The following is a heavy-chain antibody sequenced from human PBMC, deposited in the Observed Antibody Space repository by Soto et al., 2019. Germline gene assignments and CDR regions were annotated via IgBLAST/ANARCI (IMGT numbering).Heavy chain of an antibody. D-gene: IGHD4-17*01. CDR1: GGSISKNGYS. CDR2: IYHSGST. CDR3: ARTVTTGQFFDF. Sequence: QLHLQESGSGLVKPSQTLSLTCAVSGGSISKNGYSWSWIGQPQRKGLEWIGYIYHSGSTYYNPSIKSRVSISVDRANNRFSLNLSSVTDAYTAVYYCARTVTTGQFFDFWGQGTLVTVSS. V-gene: IGHV4-30-2*01. J-gene: IGHJ4*02.